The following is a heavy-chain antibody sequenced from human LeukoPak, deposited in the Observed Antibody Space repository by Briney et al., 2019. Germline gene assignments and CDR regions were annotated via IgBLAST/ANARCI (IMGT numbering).Heavy chain of an antibody. CDR3: ARVRYYYGSGSYLNWFDP. CDR1: GGPISSYY. V-gene: IGHV4-59*01. J-gene: IGHJ5*02. Sequence: SETLSLTCTASGGPISSYYWSWIRQPPGKGLEWIGYIYYSGSTNYNPSLKSRVTISVDTSKNQFSLKLSSVTAADTAVYYCARVRYYYGSGSYLNWFDPWGQGTLVTVSS. D-gene: IGHD3-10*01. CDR2: IYYSGST.